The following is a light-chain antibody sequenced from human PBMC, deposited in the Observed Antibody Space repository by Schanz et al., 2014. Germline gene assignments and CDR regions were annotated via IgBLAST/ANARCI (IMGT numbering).Light chain of an antibody. Sequence: DIQMTQSPSSLSASVGDRVTITCRASQSISTFLNWYQQASGTAPRLLIYAASSLQTGVPSRFSGGGSATDFNLTISSLQPEDFATYYCEQSNRVPFTFGPGTEVNVK. CDR2: AAS. CDR1: QSISTF. V-gene: IGKV1-39*01. J-gene: IGKJ3*01. CDR3: EQSNRVPFT.